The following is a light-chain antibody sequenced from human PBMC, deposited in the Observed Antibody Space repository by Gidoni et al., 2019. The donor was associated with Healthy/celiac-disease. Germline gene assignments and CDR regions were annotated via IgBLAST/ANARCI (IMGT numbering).Light chain of an antibody. V-gene: IGLV2-23*01. CDR3: CSYGTSGTLV. J-gene: IGLJ3*02. Sequence: QSALTHPASVSGSPGQSITISCTGTSSDVGSYNLVSWPQQHPGKVPRLIIYEGSQRPLGVSNRFSGSKSGNTASLTISGLQAEDEADYTCCSYGTSGTLVFGGGTKVTVL. CDR2: EGS. CDR1: SSDVGSYNL.